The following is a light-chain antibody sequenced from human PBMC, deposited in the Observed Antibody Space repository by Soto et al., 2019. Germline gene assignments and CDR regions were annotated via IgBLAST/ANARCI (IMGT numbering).Light chain of an antibody. CDR1: QSVSSN. CDR3: QHYNNWPPLT. CDR2: GAS. Sequence: EIGMTQSPATLSVSPGERATLSCRASQSVSSNLAWYQQNPGQAPRLLIYGASTRATGIQPRFSGSGSGTEFTLTISTLQSEDFAVYDCQHYNNWPPLTVGGGTKVEIK. V-gene: IGKV3-15*01. J-gene: IGKJ4*01.